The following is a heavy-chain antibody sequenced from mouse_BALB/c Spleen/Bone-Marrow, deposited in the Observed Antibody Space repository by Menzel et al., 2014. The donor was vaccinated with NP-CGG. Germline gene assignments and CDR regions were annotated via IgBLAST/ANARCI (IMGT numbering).Heavy chain of an antibody. J-gene: IGHJ2*01. CDR2: IDPANGNT. V-gene: IGHV14-3*02. Sequence: VQLQQSGAELVEPGASVKLSCTASGFNIKDTYMHWVKQRPERGLEWIGRIDPANGNTKYDPKFQGKATITADTSSNTAYLQLSSLTSEDTAVYYCARYRLGTYFDYWGQGTTLTVSS. CDR1: GFNIKDTY. CDR3: ARYRLGTYFDY. D-gene: IGHD1-2*01.